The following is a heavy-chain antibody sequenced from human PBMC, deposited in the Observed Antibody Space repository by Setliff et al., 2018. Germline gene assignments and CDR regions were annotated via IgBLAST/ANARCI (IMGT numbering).Heavy chain of an antibody. CDR2: IYSNENT. J-gene: IGHJ6*02. D-gene: IGHD3-16*01. CDR3: ARSMIQRNYYCGLDV. V-gene: IGHV4-61*10. CDR1: GGSVGSGNFY. Sequence: SETLSLTCTVSGGSVGSGNFYWNWVRQPAGKGLEWIGRIYSNENTNYNPSLKSRVTMSIDTSKNQLSLKLSSVTAADTAVYYCARSMIQRNYYCGLDVWGQGTTVTVSS.